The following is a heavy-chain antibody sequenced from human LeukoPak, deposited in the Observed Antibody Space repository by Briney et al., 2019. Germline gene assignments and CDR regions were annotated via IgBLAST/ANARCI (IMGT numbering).Heavy chain of an antibody. V-gene: IGHV3-11*05. CDR3: AREDGFCSGGSCYQH. CDR2: IDGSSSRT. J-gene: IGHJ1*01. Sequence: GGSLRLSCAASGFIFSDYYMSWMRQAPGKGLEWLSYIDGSSSRTNYADSVKGRFTISRDNAKNSLYLQMSSLRVEDTALYYCAREDGFCSGGSCYQHWGQGTLVTVSS. D-gene: IGHD2-15*01. CDR1: GFIFSDYY.